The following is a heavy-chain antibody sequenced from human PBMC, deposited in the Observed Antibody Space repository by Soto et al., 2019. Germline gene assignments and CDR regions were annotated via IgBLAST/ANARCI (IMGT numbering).Heavy chain of an antibody. Sequence: PSETLSLTCTVSGGSISRSIYYGGWIRQPPGKGLEWIGSIYYSGSTYYNPSLKSRVTISVDTSKNQFSLKLSSVTAADTAVYYCAIYDSSGSRGFQHWGQGTLVTVSS. J-gene: IGHJ1*01. D-gene: IGHD3-22*01. CDR1: GGSISRSIYY. CDR3: AIYDSSGSRGFQH. V-gene: IGHV4-39*07. CDR2: IYYSGST.